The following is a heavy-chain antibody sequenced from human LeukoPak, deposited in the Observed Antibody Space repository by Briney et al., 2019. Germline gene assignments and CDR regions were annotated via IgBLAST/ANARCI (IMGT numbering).Heavy chain of an antibody. Sequence: GASVKVSCKASGYTFTSYGISWVRQAPGQGPEWMGRIIPILGIANYAQKFQGRVTITADKSTSTAYMELSSLRSEDTAVYYCARVGYGDYPQNHHNDYWGQGTLVTVSS. V-gene: IGHV1-69*04. CDR2: IIPILGIA. J-gene: IGHJ4*02. D-gene: IGHD4-17*01. CDR3: ARVGYGDYPQNHHNDY. CDR1: GYTFTSYG.